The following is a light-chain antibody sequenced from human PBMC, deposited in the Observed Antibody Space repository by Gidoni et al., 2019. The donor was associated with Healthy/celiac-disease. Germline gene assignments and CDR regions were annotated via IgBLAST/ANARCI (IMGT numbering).Light chain of an antibody. Sequence: EIVMTQSPATLSVSPGERATLSCRASQSLSSNLAWYQQKPGQAPRLLIYGASTRATGIPARFSGSGSGTEFTLTISSRQSEDFAGYYCQQYNNWPPLTFGGGTKVEIK. CDR2: GAS. CDR1: QSLSSN. J-gene: IGKJ4*01. V-gene: IGKV3-15*01. CDR3: QQYNNWPPLT.